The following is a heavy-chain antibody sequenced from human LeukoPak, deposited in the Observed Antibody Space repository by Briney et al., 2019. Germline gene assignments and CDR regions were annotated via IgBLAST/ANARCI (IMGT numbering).Heavy chain of an antibody. J-gene: IGHJ4*02. D-gene: IGHD6-19*01. CDR2: INHSGST. CDR1: GGSFSGYY. V-gene: IGHV4-34*01. CDR3: ARGVRAVAGTGLDY. Sequence: SETLSLTCAVYGGSFSGYYWSWIRQPPGKGLEWIGEINHSGSTNYNPSLKSRVTISVDTSKNQFTLKLSSVTAADTAVYYCARGVRAVAGTGLDYWGQGTLVTVPS.